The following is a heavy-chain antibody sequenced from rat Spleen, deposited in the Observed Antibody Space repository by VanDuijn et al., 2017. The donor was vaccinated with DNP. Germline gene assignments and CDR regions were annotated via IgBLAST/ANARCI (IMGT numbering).Heavy chain of an antibody. CDR2: ITSGSGTT. J-gene: IGHJ2*01. CDR1: GFTFNYYW. V-gene: IGHV5-31*01. D-gene: IGHD1-12*01. CDR3: ARGYYYASLSGYFDD. Sequence: EVQLVESGGDLVQPGRSLKLSCVASGFTFNYYWMAWIRQVPGKGLEWIASITSGSGTTSYSDAVKGRFTISRDIAKASLYLQMDSLRSEDTATYYCARGYYYASLSGYFDDWGQGVMVTVSS.